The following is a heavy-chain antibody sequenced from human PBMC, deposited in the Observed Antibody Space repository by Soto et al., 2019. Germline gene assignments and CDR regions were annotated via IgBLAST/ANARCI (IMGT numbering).Heavy chain of an antibody. V-gene: IGHV3-53*04. J-gene: IGHJ4*02. D-gene: IGHD3-22*01. CDR2: IYSGGST. Sequence: EVQLVESGGGLVQPGGSLRLSCAASGFTVSSNYMSWVRQAPGKGLEWVSVIYSGGSTYYADSVKGRFTISRHNSKNTLYLQMNSLRAEDTAVYYCARERVDSSGYYYFDYWGQGTLVTVS. CDR1: GFTVSSNY. CDR3: ARERVDSSGYYYFDY.